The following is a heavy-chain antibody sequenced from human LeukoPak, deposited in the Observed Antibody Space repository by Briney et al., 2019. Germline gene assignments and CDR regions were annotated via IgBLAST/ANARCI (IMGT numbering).Heavy chain of an antibody. CDR1: GGSISSYY. V-gene: IGHV4-59*01. CDR3: ARSQFSGNWFDP. CDR2: IYYSGST. Sequence: PSETMSLTSTGTGGSISSYYWSWIRQPPGKGLEWIGYIYYSGSTNYNPSLKSRVTISVDTSKNQFSLKLTSVTAADTALYYCARSQFSGNWFDPWGQGTLVTVSS. J-gene: IGHJ5*02.